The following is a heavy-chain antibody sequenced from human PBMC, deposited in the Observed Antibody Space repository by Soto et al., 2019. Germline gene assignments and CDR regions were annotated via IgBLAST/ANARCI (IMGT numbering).Heavy chain of an antibody. CDR1: GFTFSSYA. D-gene: IGHD3-10*01. CDR2: ISGSGGST. Sequence: GGSLRLSCAASGFTFSSYAMSWVRQAPGKGLEWVSAISGSGGSTYYADSVKGRFTISRDNSKNTLYLQMNSLRAEDTAVYYCAKALVGFGNYYYGMDVWGQGTTVTVSS. CDR3: AKALVGFGNYYYGMDV. V-gene: IGHV3-23*01. J-gene: IGHJ6*02.